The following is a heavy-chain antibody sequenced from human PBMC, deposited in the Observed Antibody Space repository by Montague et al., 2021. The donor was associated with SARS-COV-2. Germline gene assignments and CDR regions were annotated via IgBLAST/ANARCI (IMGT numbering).Heavy chain of an antibody. CDR1: GGSISSSSYY. Sequence: SETLSLTCTVSGGSISSSSYYWGWIRQPPGKGLEWIGSIHYSGSTYYNPSLKSRVTIDVDTSKNQFSLKLSSATDADTAVYYCARCEDYYGSGSYPNWGQGTMVTVSS. D-gene: IGHD3-10*01. CDR3: ARCEDYYGSGSYPN. J-gene: IGHJ4*02. V-gene: IGHV4-39*01. CDR2: IHYSGST.